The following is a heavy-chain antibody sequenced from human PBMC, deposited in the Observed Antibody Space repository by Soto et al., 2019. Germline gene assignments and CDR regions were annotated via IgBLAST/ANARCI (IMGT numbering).Heavy chain of an antibody. CDR3: ARHGRPIAVATPEWGY. D-gene: IGHD6-19*01. Sequence: SETLSLTCTVSGGSISSSSYYWGWIRQPPGKGLEWIGSIYYSGSTYYNPSLKSRVTISVDTSKHQFSLKLSSVTAADTAVYYCARHGRPIAVATPEWGYWGQGTLVTVSS. J-gene: IGHJ4*02. CDR2: IYYSGST. V-gene: IGHV4-39*01. CDR1: GGSISSSSYY.